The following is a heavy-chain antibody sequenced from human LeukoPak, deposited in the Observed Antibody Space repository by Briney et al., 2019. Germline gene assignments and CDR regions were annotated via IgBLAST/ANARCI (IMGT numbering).Heavy chain of an antibody. V-gene: IGHV1-46*01. Sequence: VASVKVSCKASGYTFTSYYMHWVRQAPGQGLEWMGIINPSGGSTSYAQKFQGRVTMTRDMSTSTVYMELSSLRSEDTAVYYCARYYYDSSGYPYFDYWGQGTLVTVSS. CDR3: ARYYYDSSGYPYFDY. CDR1: GYTFTSYY. CDR2: INPSGGST. J-gene: IGHJ4*02. D-gene: IGHD3-22*01.